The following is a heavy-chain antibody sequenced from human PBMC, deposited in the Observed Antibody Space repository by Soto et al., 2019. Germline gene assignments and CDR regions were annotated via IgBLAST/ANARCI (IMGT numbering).Heavy chain of an antibody. Sequence: GGSLRLSCAASGFTFSNAWMSWVRQAPGKGLEWVGRIKSKTDGGTTDYAAPVKGRFTISRDDSKNTLYLQMNSLKTDDTAVYYCTVYYDFWSGYSQHFDYWGQGTLVTVSS. V-gene: IGHV3-15*01. CDR2: IKSKTDGGTT. CDR1: GFTFSNAW. D-gene: IGHD3-3*01. J-gene: IGHJ4*02. CDR3: TVYYDFWSGYSQHFDY.